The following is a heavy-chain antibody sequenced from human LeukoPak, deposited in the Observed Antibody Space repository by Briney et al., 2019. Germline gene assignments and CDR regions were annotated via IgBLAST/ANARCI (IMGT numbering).Heavy chain of an antibody. V-gene: IGHV3-30*04. CDR2: ISYDGSNK. Sequence: PGGSLRLSCAASGFTFSSHTMHWVRQAPGKGLEWVAVISYDGSNKYYADSVKGRFTISRDNSKKTLYLQTNSLRAEDTAQYYCAREVFFQFDNWGQGALVTVSS. CDR1: GFTFSSHT. CDR3: AREVFFQFDN. J-gene: IGHJ4*02.